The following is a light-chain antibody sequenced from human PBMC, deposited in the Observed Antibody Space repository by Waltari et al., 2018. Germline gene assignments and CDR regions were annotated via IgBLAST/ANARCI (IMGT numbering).Light chain of an antibody. CDR1: QSVSGSY. J-gene: IGKJ2*01. Sequence: EIVLTQSPGTMTLSPGERATLSCRASQSVSGSYVAWSRQRPGQAPRLLIYDASSRATGIPDMFIGSGSGTDFTLTISRLEPEDFAVFFCQQYGSSPNTFGQGTQLEIK. V-gene: IGKV3-20*01. CDR3: QQYGSSPNT. CDR2: DAS.